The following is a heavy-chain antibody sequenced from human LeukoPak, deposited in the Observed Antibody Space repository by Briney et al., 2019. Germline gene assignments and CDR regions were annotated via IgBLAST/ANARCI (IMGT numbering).Heavy chain of an antibody. Sequence: ASVKVSCKASGYTFTGYDINWVRQATGQGLEWMGWMNPNSGNTGYAQKFQGRVTMTRNTSISTAYMELSSLRSEDTAVYYCARIHWVDCSSTSCYRDAAFDIWGQGTMVTVSS. CDR3: ARIHWVDCSSTSCYRDAAFDI. J-gene: IGHJ3*02. V-gene: IGHV1-8*01. CDR2: MNPNSGNT. CDR1: GYTFTGYD. D-gene: IGHD2-2*01.